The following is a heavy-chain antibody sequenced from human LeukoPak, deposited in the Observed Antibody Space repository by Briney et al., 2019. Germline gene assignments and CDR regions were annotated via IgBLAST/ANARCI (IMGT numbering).Heavy chain of an antibody. J-gene: IGHJ4*02. CDR1: GFTVSSNY. V-gene: IGHV3-53*01. CDR3: TRGRAATTDY. CDR2: IYSDGST. D-gene: IGHD4-17*01. Sequence: GGSLRLSCAASGFTVSSNYMTWVRQAPGKELEWVSLIYSDGSTFYADSVKGRFTISRDSSKNTLYLQMNSLRAEDTAVYYCTRGRAATTDYWGQGTLVTVSS.